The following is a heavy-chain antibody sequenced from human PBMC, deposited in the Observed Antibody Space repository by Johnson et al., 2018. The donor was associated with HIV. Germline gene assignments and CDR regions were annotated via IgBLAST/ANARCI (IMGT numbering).Heavy chain of an antibody. Sequence: EVQLVESGGGVVRPWGSLRLSCGASGFTFDTYGMTWVRQAPGKGLEWVCGINWNGGSTGYADSVKGRFTISRDNAKNSLYLQMNSLRAEDTALYYCARESVVGATRNAFDIWGQGTMVTVSS. V-gene: IGHV3-20*04. D-gene: IGHD1-26*01. CDR2: INWNGGST. J-gene: IGHJ3*02. CDR3: ARESVVGATRNAFDI. CDR1: GFTFDTYG.